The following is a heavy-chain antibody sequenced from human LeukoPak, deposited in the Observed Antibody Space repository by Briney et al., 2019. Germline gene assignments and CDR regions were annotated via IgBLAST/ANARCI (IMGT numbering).Heavy chain of an antibody. J-gene: IGHJ4*02. V-gene: IGHV3-33*01. Sequence: YYADSVKGRFTISRDNSKNTLYLQMNSLRAEDTALYYCASASGPFDYWGQGTLVTVSS. D-gene: IGHD3-10*01. CDR3: ASASGPFDY.